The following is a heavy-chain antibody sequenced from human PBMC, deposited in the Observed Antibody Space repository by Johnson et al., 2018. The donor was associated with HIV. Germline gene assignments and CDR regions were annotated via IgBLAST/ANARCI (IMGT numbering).Heavy chain of an antibody. CDR2: ISYDGSNK. CDR1: GVTFSSHA. V-gene: IGHV3-30-3*01. D-gene: IGHD3-22*01. Sequence: QVQLVESGGGVVQPGRSLRLSCAASGVTFSSHAMHWVRQAPGKGLDWVTVISYDGSNKYYADSVKGRFTISRDNSKNTLYLQMNSLRAEDTAVYYCARCMIVVVITDAFDIWGQGTMVTVSS. CDR3: ARCMIVVVITDAFDI. J-gene: IGHJ3*02.